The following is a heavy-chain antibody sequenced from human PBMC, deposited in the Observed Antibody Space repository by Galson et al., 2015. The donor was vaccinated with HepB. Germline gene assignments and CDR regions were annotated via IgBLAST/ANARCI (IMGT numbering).Heavy chain of an antibody. V-gene: IGHV3-7*03. Sequence: SLRLSCAASGFTFSNNWMSWVRQAPGKGLEWVANIKTDGNEKYYVDSVKGRFTISRDNAKNSLYLQMNSLRAEDTAVYYCAGGRGWFYYWGQGTLVTVSS. CDR1: GFTFSNNW. CDR2: IKTDGNEK. CDR3: AGGRGWFYY. J-gene: IGHJ4*02. D-gene: IGHD6-19*01.